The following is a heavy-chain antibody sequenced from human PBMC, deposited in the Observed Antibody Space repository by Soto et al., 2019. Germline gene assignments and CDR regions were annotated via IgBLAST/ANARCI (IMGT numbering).Heavy chain of an antibody. D-gene: IGHD1-26*01. Sequence: QITLRESGPSLVKPTEPLTLTCTFSGFSLTTTGVGVGWIRQPPGKALEWLAVVFWDDGERYSPSLKSRVTIAKDTSKNQVVLTMTNMDPVDTATYYCTQIYGSGSWGWYFHSWGQGTLVTVSS. J-gene: IGHJ4*02. CDR2: VFWDDGE. V-gene: IGHV2-5*02. CDR3: TQIYGSGSWGWYFHS. CDR1: GFSLTTTGVG.